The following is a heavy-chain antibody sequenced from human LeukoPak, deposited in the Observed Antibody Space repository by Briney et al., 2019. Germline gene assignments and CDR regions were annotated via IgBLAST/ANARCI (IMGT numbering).Heavy chain of an antibody. CDR3: ARDPDDDYGDLHAFDI. Sequence: SVKVSXKASGGTFSSYAISWVRQAPGQGLEWMGRIIPIFGTANYAQKFQGRVTITTDESTSTAYMELSSLRSEDTAVYYCARDPDDDYGDLHAFDIWGQGTMVTVSS. D-gene: IGHD4-17*01. J-gene: IGHJ3*02. CDR2: IIPIFGTA. CDR1: GGTFSSYA. V-gene: IGHV1-69*05.